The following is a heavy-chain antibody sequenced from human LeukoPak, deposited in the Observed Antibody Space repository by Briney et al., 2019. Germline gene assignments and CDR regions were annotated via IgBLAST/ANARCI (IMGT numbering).Heavy chain of an antibody. V-gene: IGHV3-7*01. J-gene: IGHJ4*02. Sequence: QSGGSLRLSCVASGFTFSSYWMTWVRQAPGKGLEWVANIKTDGSQIYYVDSVRGRFTISRDNAKNSLYLQMNSLRVEDTAVYYCARDLNWETYWGQGTLVTVSS. CDR1: GFTFSSYW. CDR2: IKTDGSQI. CDR3: ARDLNWETY. D-gene: IGHD7-27*01.